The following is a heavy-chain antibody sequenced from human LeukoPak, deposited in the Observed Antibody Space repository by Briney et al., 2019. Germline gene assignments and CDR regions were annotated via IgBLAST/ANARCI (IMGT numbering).Heavy chain of an antibody. CDR2: IWYDGSNK. V-gene: IGHV3-33*01. Sequence: GGSLRLSCAASGFTFSSYGMHWVRQAPGKGLEWVAVIWYDGSNKYYADSVKGRFTISRDNSKNTLYLQMNSLRAEDTAVYYCARIAAAPDYYGMDVWGQGTTVTVSS. CDR3: ARIAAAPDYYGMDV. J-gene: IGHJ6*02. CDR1: GFTFSSYG. D-gene: IGHD6-13*01.